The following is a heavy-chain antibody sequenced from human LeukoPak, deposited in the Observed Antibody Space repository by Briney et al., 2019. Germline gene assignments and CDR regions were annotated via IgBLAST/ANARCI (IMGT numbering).Heavy chain of an antibody. Sequence: PGGSLRLSCAASGFTFSDYYMSWIRQAPGKGLEWVSYISSSGSTIYYADSVKGRFTISRDNAKNSLYLQMNSLRAEDTAVYYCAREASVEMAKEGFDYWGQGTLVTVSS. J-gene: IGHJ4*02. CDR1: GFTFSDYY. CDR2: ISSSGSTI. CDR3: AREASVEMAKEGFDY. V-gene: IGHV3-11*01. D-gene: IGHD5-24*01.